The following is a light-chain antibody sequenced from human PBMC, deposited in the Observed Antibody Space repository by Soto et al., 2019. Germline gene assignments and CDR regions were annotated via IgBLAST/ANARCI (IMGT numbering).Light chain of an antibody. CDR3: QSYDSSLSGYV. V-gene: IGLV1-40*01. CDR2: GNN. Sequence: QAVVTQPPSVSGAPGQRVTISCTGSSSNIGTGYDVHWYQQLPGTAPQLLIYGNNNRPSGVPGRFSGSRSGTSASLAITGLQAEDEADYYCQSYDSSLSGYVFGTGTKVTVL. J-gene: IGLJ1*01. CDR1: SSNIGTGYD.